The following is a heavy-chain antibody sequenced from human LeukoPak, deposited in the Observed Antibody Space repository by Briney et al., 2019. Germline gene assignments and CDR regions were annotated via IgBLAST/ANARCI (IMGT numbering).Heavy chain of an antibody. CDR3: AKDRLTQPETFDY. Sequence: GGSLGPSLAAPGFTFSSFAMSWVRPVPGRGREWVSAISGSGGSTYYADSVNGRFTISRDNSKNTLYLQMNSLRAEDTAVYYCAKDRLTQPETFDYWGQGTLVTVSS. CDR1: GFTFSSFA. V-gene: IGHV3-23*01. J-gene: IGHJ4*02. D-gene: IGHD5-18*01. CDR2: ISGSGGST.